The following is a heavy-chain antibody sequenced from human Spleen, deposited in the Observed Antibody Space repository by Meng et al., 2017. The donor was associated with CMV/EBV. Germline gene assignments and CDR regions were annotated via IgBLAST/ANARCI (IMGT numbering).Heavy chain of an antibody. D-gene: IGHD5-24*01. J-gene: IGHJ6*02. V-gene: IGHV1-69*10. CDR1: GGTFSSYS. Sequence: SVKVSCKASGGTFSSYSIGWVRQAPGQGLEWMGGVFPLLGISNYPRKFQGRVTITADKSTRTAYVELSSLKSLDTAVYYCVRDNPRGGPNLGHDNMDVWGQGTTVTVSS. CDR2: VFPLLGIS. CDR3: VRDNPRGGPNLGHDNMDV.